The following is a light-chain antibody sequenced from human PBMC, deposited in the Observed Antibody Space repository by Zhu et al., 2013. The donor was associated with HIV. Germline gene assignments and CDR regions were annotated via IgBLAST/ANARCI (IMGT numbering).Light chain of an antibody. J-gene: IGKJ1*01. Sequence: DIQMTQSPSLLSASVEDTVKITCRASQAISYSLAWYQQKPGKVPQLLIYGASTLEVGVPSRFSGSGFGTEFTLTISGLQPDDFATYYCQQYSDYSWMFGQGTKVEIK. CDR3: QQYSDYSWM. CDR1: QAISYS. CDR2: GAS. V-gene: IGKV1-5*03.